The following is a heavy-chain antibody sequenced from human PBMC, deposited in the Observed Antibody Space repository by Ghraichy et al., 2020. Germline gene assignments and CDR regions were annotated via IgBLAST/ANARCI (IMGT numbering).Heavy chain of an antibody. J-gene: IGHJ4*02. CDR1: GFTVSRNF. V-gene: IGHV3-53*01. D-gene: IGHD6-13*01. Sequence: ESLNISCAASGFTVSRNFMSWVRQAPGKGLEWVSVIYTAGSTYYADSVKGRFTISRDISQNTVFLQLNSLRREDTAVYYCARGASNSWYADYWGQGTLVTVSS. CDR2: IYTAGST. CDR3: ARGASNSWYADY.